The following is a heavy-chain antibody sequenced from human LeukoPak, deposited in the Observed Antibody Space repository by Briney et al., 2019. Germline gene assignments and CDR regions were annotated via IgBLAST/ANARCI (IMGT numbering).Heavy chain of an antibody. CDR1: GFTFSSYW. V-gene: IGHV3-74*01. CDR3: ARDGYSSDEKFGY. J-gene: IGHJ4*02. D-gene: IGHD2-15*01. CDR2: IKTDGSVT. Sequence: GGSLRLSCVASGFTFSSYWMHWVRQAPGKGLVWVSNIKTDGSVTNYADSVKGRFTISRDNAKNTLFLQMNSLRAEDTAVYYCARDGYSSDEKFGYWGQGTLVTVSS.